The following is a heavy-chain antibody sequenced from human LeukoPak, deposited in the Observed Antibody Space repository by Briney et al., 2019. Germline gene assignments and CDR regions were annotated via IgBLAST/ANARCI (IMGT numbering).Heavy chain of an antibody. CDR1: GGSFSGYY. D-gene: IGHD4-23*01. Sequence: SETLSLTCAVYGGSFSGYYWSWIRQPPGKGLEWIGEINHSGSTNYNPSLKSRVTISVDTPKNQFSLKLSSVTAADTAVYYCARGRLRWQPYDYWGQGTLVTVSS. CDR3: ARGRLRWQPYDY. CDR2: INHSGST. V-gene: IGHV4-34*01. J-gene: IGHJ4*02.